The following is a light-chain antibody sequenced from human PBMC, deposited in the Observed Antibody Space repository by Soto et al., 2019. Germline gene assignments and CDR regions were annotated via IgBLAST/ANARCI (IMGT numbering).Light chain of an antibody. CDR2: LNSDGSH. J-gene: IGLJ3*02. V-gene: IGLV4-69*01. Sequence: QLVLTQSPSASASLGASVKLTCTLSSGHSSYAIAWHQQQPEKGPRYLMKLNSDGSHSKGDGIPDRFSGSSSGAERYLTISSLQSEDEADYYCQTWGTGIQGVFGGGTKRPS. CDR1: SGHSSYA. CDR3: QTWGTGIQGV.